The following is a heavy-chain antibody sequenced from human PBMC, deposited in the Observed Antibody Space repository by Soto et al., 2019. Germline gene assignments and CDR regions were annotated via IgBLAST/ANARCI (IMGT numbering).Heavy chain of an antibody. CDR2: INTNSGDT. J-gene: IGHJ5*02. Sequence: QVQLVQSGAEVKEPGASVKVSCKASGYTFTGYHIHWVRQAPGQGLEWMGWINTNSGDTNYAQKFQGWVTMTRDTSINTAYVQLSRLRSGDTAVYYCARWVGASNWFDPWGQGTLVTVSS. V-gene: IGHV1-2*04. CDR3: ARWVGASNWFDP. CDR1: GYTFTGYH. D-gene: IGHD1-26*01.